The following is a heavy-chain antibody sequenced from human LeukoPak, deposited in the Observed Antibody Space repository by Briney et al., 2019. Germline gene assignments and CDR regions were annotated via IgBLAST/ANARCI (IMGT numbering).Heavy chain of an antibody. CDR1: GYTFTGNY. CDR3: ARDPLDTAALDH. CDR2: INPNSGGT. J-gene: IGHJ4*02. V-gene: IGHV1-2*02. Sequence: ASVKVSCKASGYTFTGNYMHWVRQAPGQGLEWMGWINPNSGGTNYAQRFQGRVTMTRDTSISTAYMELSRLRSDDTAVYYCARDPLDTAALDHWGQGTLVTVSS. D-gene: IGHD5-18*01.